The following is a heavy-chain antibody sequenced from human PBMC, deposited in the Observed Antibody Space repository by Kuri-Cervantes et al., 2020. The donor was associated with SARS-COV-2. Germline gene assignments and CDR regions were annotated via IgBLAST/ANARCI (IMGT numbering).Heavy chain of an antibody. CDR3: ARDRGKIAARIYYYYGMDV. V-gene: IGHV3-21*01. CDR2: ISSSSYI. CDR1: GFTFSSYG. J-gene: IGHJ6*02. Sequence: GGSLRLSCAASGFTFSSYGMHWVRQAPGKGLEWVSSISSSSYIYYADSVKGRFTISRDNAKNSLYLQMNSLRAEDTAVYYCARDRGKIAARIYYYYGMDVWGQGTTVT. D-gene: IGHD6-6*01.